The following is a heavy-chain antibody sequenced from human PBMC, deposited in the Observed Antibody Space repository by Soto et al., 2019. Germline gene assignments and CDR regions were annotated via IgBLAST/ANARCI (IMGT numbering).Heavy chain of an antibody. CDR3: TRDARMPLEP. D-gene: IGHD2-2*01. Sequence: EVELLQSGGGLEQPGNSLRLSCAASGFTFTIFGMNWVRQVPGKGLEWVSMISPTDDATYYADSVRGRFTISRDNYMNILYLQIDSLRVEDTAIYYCTRDARMPLEPWGQGSRVTVS. J-gene: IGHJ5*02. CDR1: GFTFTIFG. CDR2: ISPTDDAT. V-gene: IGHV3-23*01.